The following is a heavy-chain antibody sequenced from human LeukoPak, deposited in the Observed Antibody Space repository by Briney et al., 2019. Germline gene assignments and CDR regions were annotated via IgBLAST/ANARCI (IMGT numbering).Heavy chain of an antibody. CDR2: IYSGGST. CDR1: GFTVSSNY. V-gene: IGHV3-53*01. D-gene: IGHD3-10*01. J-gene: IGHJ4*02. CDR3: TRGTPTRDYYGSGSYRDY. Sequence: PGGSLGLSCAASGFTVSSNYMSWVRPAPGKGLEWVSLIYSGGSTYYADSVKGRFTISRDNSKSTLYLQMNSLRAEDTAVYYCTRGTPTRDYYGSGSYRDYWGQGTLVTVSS.